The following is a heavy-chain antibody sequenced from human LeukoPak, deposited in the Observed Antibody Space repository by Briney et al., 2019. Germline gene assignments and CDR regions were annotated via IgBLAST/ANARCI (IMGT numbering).Heavy chain of an antibody. CDR2: MCGTAGCT. CDR1: GFTFYMYA. V-gene: IGHV3-23*01. CDR3: AKDRPNFHENSGHYYRRDGDS. D-gene: IGHD3-22*01. Sequence: GGSLRLSCQASGFTFYMYAMSWVRQAPGKGLEWVASMCGTAGCTFYPDSVKGRFTISRDNSKNVLYLRMNSLTAEDTAMYYCAKDRPNFHENSGHYYRRDGDSWGQGTLVTVSP. J-gene: IGHJ5*01.